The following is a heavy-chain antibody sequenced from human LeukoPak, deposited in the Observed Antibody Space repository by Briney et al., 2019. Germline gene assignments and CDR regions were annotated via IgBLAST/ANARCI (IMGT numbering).Heavy chain of an antibody. D-gene: IGHD3-16*01. Sequence: GGSLRLSCAASGFTFSSYSMNWVRQAPGKGLEWVSYISSSSSTIYYADSVKGRFTISRDNAKNSLYLQMNSLRAEDTAVYYCASPVGGDAFDIWGQGTMVTVSS. J-gene: IGHJ3*02. CDR2: ISSSSSTI. CDR3: ASPVGGDAFDI. V-gene: IGHV3-48*01. CDR1: GFTFSSYS.